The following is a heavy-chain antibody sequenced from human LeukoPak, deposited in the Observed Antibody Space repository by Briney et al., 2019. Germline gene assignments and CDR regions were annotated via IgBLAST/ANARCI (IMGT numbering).Heavy chain of an antibody. J-gene: IGHJ4*02. V-gene: IGHV3-7*01. CDR1: GFTFSNYW. Sequence: GGSLRLSCAASGFTFSNYWWTWVRQAPGQGLEGGANIKQDGSEKHYVDSVKGRFPISRENATNSLYLQMNSLRAEDTAVYYCARARQIAYWGQGTLVTVSS. CDR2: IKQDGSEK. CDR3: ARARQIAY.